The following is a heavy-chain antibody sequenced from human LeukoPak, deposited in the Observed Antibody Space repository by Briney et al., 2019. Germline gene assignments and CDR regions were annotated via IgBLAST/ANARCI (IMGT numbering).Heavy chain of an antibody. Sequence: GASVKVSCKASGYTFTGYYMHWVRQAPGQGLEWMGWISGNNDNPNYGQEFQGRFTVTTDSSTSTAYMELRNLRFDDTAVYYCARDGTSTDDYWGQGTLVTVSS. CDR1: GYTFTGYY. CDR3: ARDGTSTDDY. J-gene: IGHJ4*02. D-gene: IGHD2-2*01. V-gene: IGHV1-18*04. CDR2: ISGNNDNP.